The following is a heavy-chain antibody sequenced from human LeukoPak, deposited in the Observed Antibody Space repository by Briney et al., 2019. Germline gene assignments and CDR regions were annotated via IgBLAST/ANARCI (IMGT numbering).Heavy chain of an antibody. Sequence: SETLSLTCTVSGGSISSSSYYWGWLRQPPGKGLEWIGSIYYSGSTYYNPSLKSRVTISVDTSKNQFSLKLSSVTAADTAVYYCARRGDFLIDYWGQGTLVTVSS. CDR2: IYYSGST. D-gene: IGHD3-16*01. CDR1: GGSISSSSYY. J-gene: IGHJ4*02. V-gene: IGHV4-39*01. CDR3: ARRGDFLIDY.